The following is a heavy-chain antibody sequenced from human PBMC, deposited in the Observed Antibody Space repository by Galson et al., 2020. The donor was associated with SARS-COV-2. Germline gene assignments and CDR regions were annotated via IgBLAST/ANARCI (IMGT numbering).Heavy chain of an antibody. CDR3: AKEPRITIFGVVTRSGMDV. CDR2: ISSSGGYT. V-gene: IGHV3-23*01. D-gene: IGHD3-3*01. CDR1: GLSFSNYG. Sequence: GGSLRLSCAASGLSFSNYGMSWVRQAPGKGLEWVSSISSSGGYTSYADSVKGRFTISRDNSKDILFLQMNSLGAEDTAVYFCAKEPRITIFGVVTRSGMDVWGQGTTVTVSS. J-gene: IGHJ6*02.